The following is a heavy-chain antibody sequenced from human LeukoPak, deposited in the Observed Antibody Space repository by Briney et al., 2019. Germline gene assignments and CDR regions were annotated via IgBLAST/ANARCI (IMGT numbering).Heavy chain of an antibody. CDR3: ARDHAKANYYDSSGYYGYNWFDP. V-gene: IGHV4-61*02. J-gene: IGHJ5*02. D-gene: IGHD3-22*01. CDR2: IYTSGST. CDR1: GASISSGLYY. Sequence: SETLSLTCTVSGASISSGLYYWNWIRQPAGKGLEWIGRIYTSGSTNYNPSLKSRVTMSVDTSKNQFSLKLSSVTAADTAVYYCARDHAKANYYDSSGYYGYNWFDPWGQGTLVTVSS.